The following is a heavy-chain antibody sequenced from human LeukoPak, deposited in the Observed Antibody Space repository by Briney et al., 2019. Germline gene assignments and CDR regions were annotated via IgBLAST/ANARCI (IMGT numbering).Heavy chain of an antibody. CDR3: ARVLRYCSSTSCYMGGFDY. CDR1: GGTFSSYA. J-gene: IGHJ4*02. Sequence: GASVKVPCKASGGTFSSYAISWVRQAPGQGLEWMGGIIPIFGTANYAQKFQGRVTITADESTSTAYMELSSLRSEDTAVYYCARVLRYCSSTSCYMGGFDYWGQGTLVTVSS. V-gene: IGHV1-69*13. CDR2: IIPIFGTA. D-gene: IGHD2-2*02.